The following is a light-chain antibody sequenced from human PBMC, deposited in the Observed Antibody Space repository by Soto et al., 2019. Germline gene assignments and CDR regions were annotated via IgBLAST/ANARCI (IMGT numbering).Light chain of an antibody. CDR2: KAS. Sequence: DIQMTQSPLKQSRSVGHRVNINCXPSQTISSWLAWYQQKGGQAPKLLISKASILDSGVPSRFSGSGSGTEFNLTISSLQPEDFATYYCQQYNSFIWTFGQGTKVDIK. V-gene: IGKV1-5*03. J-gene: IGKJ1*01. CDR1: QTISSW. CDR3: QQYNSFIWT.